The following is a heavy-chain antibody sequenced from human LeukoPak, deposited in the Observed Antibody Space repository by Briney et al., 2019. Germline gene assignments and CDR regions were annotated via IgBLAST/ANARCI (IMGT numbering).Heavy chain of an antibody. Sequence: PGRSLRLSCAASGFTFDDYAMHWVRQAPGKGLEWVSGISWNSGSIGYADPVKGRFTISRDNAKNSLYLQMNSLRAEDTALYYCAKEKGYYDILTGYSPFDYWGQGTLVTVSS. V-gene: IGHV3-9*01. J-gene: IGHJ4*02. CDR2: ISWNSGSI. CDR3: AKEKGYYDILTGYSPFDY. D-gene: IGHD3-9*01. CDR1: GFTFDDYA.